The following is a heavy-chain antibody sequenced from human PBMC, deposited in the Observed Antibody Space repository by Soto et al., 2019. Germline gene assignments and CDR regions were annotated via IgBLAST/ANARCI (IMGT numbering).Heavy chain of an antibody. J-gene: IGHJ2*01. V-gene: IGHV3-48*01. CDR2: ISSSSSTI. CDR1: GFTFSSYS. D-gene: IGHD3-3*02. Sequence: EVQLVESGGGLVQPGGSLRLSCAASGFTFSSYSMNWVRQAPGKGLEWVSYISSSSSTIYYADSVKGRFTISRDNAKNSLYLQMNSLRAEDTAVYYCARGSTSFLWYFDLRGRGTLVTVSS. CDR3: ARGSTSFLWYFDL.